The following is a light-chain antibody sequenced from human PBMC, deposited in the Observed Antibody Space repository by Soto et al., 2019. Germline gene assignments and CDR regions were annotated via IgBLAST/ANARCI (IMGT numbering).Light chain of an antibody. Sequence: AIQMTHSPSSLPASVGDRVTITFLASQGIRDDLAWYQQKPGRAPRLLIYDASTLQDGVPSRFSGSGSGTDFTLIISGLQAEDFATYYCLRHYSYPFTFGQGTRLEIK. CDR2: DAS. CDR1: QGIRDD. CDR3: LRHYSYPFT. V-gene: IGKV1-6*01. J-gene: IGKJ5*01.